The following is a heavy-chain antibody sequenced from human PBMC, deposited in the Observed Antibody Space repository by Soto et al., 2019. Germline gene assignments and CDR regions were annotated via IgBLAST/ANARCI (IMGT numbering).Heavy chain of an antibody. J-gene: IGHJ4*02. CDR2: INHSGST. D-gene: IGHD6-6*01. Sequence: SETLSLTCAVHGGSFSGYSWSWIRQPPGKGLEWIGEINHSGSTNYSPSLKSRVTISVDTSKNQFSLKLSSVTAADTAVYYCARASSSSHHFDYWGQGTLVTVSS. CDR1: GGSFSGYS. V-gene: IGHV4-34*01. CDR3: ARASSSSHHFDY.